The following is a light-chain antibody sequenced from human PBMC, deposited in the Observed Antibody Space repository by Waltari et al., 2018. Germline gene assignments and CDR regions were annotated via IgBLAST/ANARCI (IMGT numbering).Light chain of an antibody. J-gene: IGKJ2*01. CDR1: QSVPKNY. CDR3: QQYAYSPLS. V-gene: IGKV3-20*01. CDR2: DAS. Sequence: EIVLTQSPGTLSLSPGERATLSCRASQSVPKNYLAWFQQNPGQAPRLLIYDASTRATVSPDRLSGSGSGTDFTLTISRLEPEDFAVYYCQQYAYSPLSFSQGTKLEIK.